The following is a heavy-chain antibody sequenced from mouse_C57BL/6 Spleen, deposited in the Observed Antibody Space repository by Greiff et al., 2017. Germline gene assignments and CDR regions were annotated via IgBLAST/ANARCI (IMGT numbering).Heavy chain of an antibody. V-gene: IGHV1-4*01. D-gene: IGHD1-1*01. CDR2: INPSSGYT. Sequence: VQLQESGAELARPGASVKMSCKASGYTFTSYTMHWVKQRPGQGLEWIGYINPSSGYTKYNQKFKDKATLTADKSSSTAYMQLSSLTSEDSAVYYCASYYGSSSFDYWGQGTTLTVSS. J-gene: IGHJ2*01. CDR3: ASYYGSSSFDY. CDR1: GYTFTSYT.